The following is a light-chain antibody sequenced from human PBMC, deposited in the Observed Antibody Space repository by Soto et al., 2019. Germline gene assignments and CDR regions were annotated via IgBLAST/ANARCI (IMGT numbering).Light chain of an antibody. Sequence: QPVLTQSPSASASLGASVKLTCTLNNGHTTYAIAWHQQQPEKGPRYLMKVNGDGRHNKGDGIPVRFSGSSSGAERYLTISSLLSEDECDYYCQTWGTGVQVFGGGTQLTVL. CDR1: NGHTTYA. CDR3: QTWGTGVQV. CDR2: VNGDGRH. V-gene: IGLV4-69*01. J-gene: IGLJ3*02.